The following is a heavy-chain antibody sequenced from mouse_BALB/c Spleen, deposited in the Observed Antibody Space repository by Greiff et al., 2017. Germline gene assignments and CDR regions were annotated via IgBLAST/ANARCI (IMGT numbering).Heavy chain of an antibody. CDR3: TRSGYYGNYVLWFAY. V-gene: IGHV1S81*02. J-gene: IGHJ3*01. CDR1: GYTFTSYY. CDR2: INPSNGGT. D-gene: IGHD2-1*01. Sequence: VKLMESGAELVKPGASVKLSCKASGYTFTSYYMYWVKQRPGQGLEWIGEINPSNGGTNFNEKFKSKATLTVDKSSSTAYMQLSSLTSEDSAVYYCTRSGYYGNYVLWFAYWGQGTLVTVSA.